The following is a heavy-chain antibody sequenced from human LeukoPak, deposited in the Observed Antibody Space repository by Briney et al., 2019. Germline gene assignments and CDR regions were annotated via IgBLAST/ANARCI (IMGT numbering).Heavy chain of an antibody. V-gene: IGHV1-69*05. CDR1: GGTFSSYA. CDR3: ARAPKDIVVVPASWWFDP. D-gene: IGHD2-2*01. J-gene: IGHJ5*02. CDR2: IIPIFGTA. Sequence: SVKVSCKASGGTFSSYAISWVRQAPGQGLEWMGGIIPIFGTANYAQKFQGRVTITTGESTSTAYMELSSLRSEDTAVYYCARAPKDIVVVPASWWFDPWGQGTLVTVSS.